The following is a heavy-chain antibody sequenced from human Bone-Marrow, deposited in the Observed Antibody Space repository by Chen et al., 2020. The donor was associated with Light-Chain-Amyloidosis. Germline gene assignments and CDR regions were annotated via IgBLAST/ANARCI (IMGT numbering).Heavy chain of an antibody. CDR1: GFTFDTHP. V-gene: IGHV3-23*01. CDR2: ITRRGGST. D-gene: IGHD3-22*01. CDR3: AKDRPNFYESTGAYYKPRGDF. J-gene: IGHJ4*02. Sequence: EVQLLQSGGGSVQPGGSLRLSCVASGFTFDTHPMRWVRQTPGKGLEWVASITRRGGSTFYADSVQDRFTISRDNAKNTLYLHMSSLRVEDTALYYCAKDRPNFYESTGAYYKPRGDFWGQGTPVAVSS.